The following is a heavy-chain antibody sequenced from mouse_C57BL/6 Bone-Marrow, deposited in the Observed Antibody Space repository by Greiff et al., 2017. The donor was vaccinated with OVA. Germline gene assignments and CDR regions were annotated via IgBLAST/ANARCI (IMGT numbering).Heavy chain of an antibody. CDR3: ARDRRGWWLPAWFAY. J-gene: IGHJ3*01. V-gene: IGHV5-4*01. CDR2: ISDGGSYT. D-gene: IGHD2-3*01. CDR1: GFTFSSYA. Sequence: EVKLMESGGGLVKPGGSLKLSCAASGFTFSSYAMSWVRQTPEKRLEWVATISDGGSYTYYPDNVKGRFTISRDNAKNNLYLQMSHLKSEDTAMYYCARDRRGWWLPAWFAYWGQGTLVTVSA.